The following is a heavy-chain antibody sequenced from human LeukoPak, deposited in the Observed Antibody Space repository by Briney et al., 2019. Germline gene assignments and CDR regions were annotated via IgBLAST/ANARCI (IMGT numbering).Heavy chain of an antibody. CDR2: IYSGGST. D-gene: IGHD6-19*01. CDR3: VGAVAGTSGGAFDI. Sequence: GGSLRLSCAASGFTVSSNYMSWVRQAPGKGLEWVSVIYSGGSTYYADSVKGRFTISRDNSKNTLYLQMNSLRAEDTAVYYCVGAVAGTSGGAFDIWGQGTMVTVSS. J-gene: IGHJ3*02. V-gene: IGHV3-53*01. CDR1: GFTVSSNY.